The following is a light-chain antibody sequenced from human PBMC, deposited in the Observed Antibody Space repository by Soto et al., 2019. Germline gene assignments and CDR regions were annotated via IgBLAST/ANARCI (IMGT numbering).Light chain of an antibody. Sequence: DIQMTPSPSSLSASVGDRVTITCRASQSISSYLNWYQQKPGKAPKLLIYAASSLQSGVPSRFSGSGSGTDFTFTISSLQPEDIATYYCRQYDDLPPTFGQGTRLEIK. CDR1: QSISSY. J-gene: IGKJ5*01. V-gene: IGKV1-33*01. CDR2: AAS. CDR3: RQYDDLPPT.